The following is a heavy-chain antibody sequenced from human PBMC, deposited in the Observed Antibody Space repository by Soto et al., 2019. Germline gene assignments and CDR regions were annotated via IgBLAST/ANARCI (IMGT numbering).Heavy chain of an antibody. CDR3: TTAAGGMWGADY. D-gene: IGHD1-26*01. Sequence: EGSLRLSCAASGSTFSNVWMSWVRQAPGKGLEWVGRVKSKSDGATTDYAAPVKGRFTVSRDDSQNTLSLQMDSLKIEDTAVYFCTTAAGGMWGADYWGQGTPVTVSS. CDR2: VKSKSDGATT. CDR1: GSTFSNVW. V-gene: IGHV3-15*01. J-gene: IGHJ4*02.